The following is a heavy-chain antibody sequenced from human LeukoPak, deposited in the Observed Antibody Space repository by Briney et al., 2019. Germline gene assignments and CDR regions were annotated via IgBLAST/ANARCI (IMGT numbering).Heavy chain of an antibody. J-gene: IGHJ4*02. Sequence: ARYPRPYCADFGIAYSRDWMRWALDAARKRQKWVANIKQDGSVMYYVDSAKGRFTISRDNAKNSLYLQMNSLRAEDTAVYYCARGTIAAAGYYYFDYWGQGTQVTVSS. CDR1: GIAYSRDW. V-gene: IGHV3-7*04. CDR2: IKQDGSVM. D-gene: IGHD6-13*01. CDR3: ARGTIAAAGYYYFDY.